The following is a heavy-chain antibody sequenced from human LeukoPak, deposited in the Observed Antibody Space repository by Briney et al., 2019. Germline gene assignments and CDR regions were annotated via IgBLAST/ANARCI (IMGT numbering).Heavy chain of an antibody. J-gene: IGHJ6*03. V-gene: IGHV3-30*02. CDR2: IRYDGSNK. D-gene: IGHD3-10*01. Sequence: GGSLRLSCVASGFTFSSYGMHWVRQAPGKGLEWVAFIRYDGSNKYYADSVKGRFTISRDNSKNTLYLQMNSLRAEDTAVYYCAKDYYGSGSYLGYYYYYYMDVWGKGTTVTISS. CDR1: GFTFSSYG. CDR3: AKDYYGSGSYLGYYYYYYMDV.